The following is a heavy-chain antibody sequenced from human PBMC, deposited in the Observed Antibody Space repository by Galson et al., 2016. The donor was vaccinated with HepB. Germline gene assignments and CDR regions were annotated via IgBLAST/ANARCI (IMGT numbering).Heavy chain of an antibody. Sequence: LSLTCTVSGDSITDYYWSWIRQPPGKGLQWIGYMYYSGSTNYNPSLKSRVTISVDTSKNQFSLKLSSVTAADTAVYSCARDRAGTSNFDYWGQGTLVTVSS. CDR1: GDSITDYY. CDR2: MYYSGST. V-gene: IGHV4-59*12. J-gene: IGHJ4*02. D-gene: IGHD1-1*01. CDR3: ARDRAGTSNFDY.